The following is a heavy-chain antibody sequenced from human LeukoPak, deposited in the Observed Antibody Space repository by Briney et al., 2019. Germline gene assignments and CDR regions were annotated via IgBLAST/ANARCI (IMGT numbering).Heavy chain of an antibody. J-gene: IGHJ3*02. V-gene: IGHV4-34*01. CDR2: INHSGST. D-gene: IGHD1-26*01. Sequence: SETLSLTCDVYGGSFSGNYWTWIRQPPGKGLEWIGDINHSGSTNYNSSLKSRVTISIDTSKNQFSLKLSSVTAADTAVYHCASYSGIYSAFEIWSQGTLVTVSS. CDR3: ASYSGIYSAFEI. CDR1: GGSFSGNY.